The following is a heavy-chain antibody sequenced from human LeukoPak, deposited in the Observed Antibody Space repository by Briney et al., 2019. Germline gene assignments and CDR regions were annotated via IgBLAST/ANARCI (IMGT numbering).Heavy chain of an antibody. CDR3: AKGVVVVAASYYYMDV. D-gene: IGHD2-15*01. V-gene: IGHV3-23*01. CDR2: TTGGGGSS. J-gene: IGHJ6*03. CDR1: GFTFTGYA. Sequence: PGGSLRLSCAASGFTFTGYAMTWVRQAPGKGLEWVSTTTGGGGSSYYADSVMSRFTISRDNSKNTLFLQMNGLRAEDTAVYYCAKGVVVVAASYYYMDVWGKGTTVTVSS.